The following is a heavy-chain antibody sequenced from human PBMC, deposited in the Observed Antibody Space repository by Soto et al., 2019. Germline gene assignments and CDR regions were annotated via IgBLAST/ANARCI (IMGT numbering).Heavy chain of an antibody. V-gene: IGHV1-2*02. CDR2: INPNSGGT. Sequence: GASVKVSCKASGYTFTGYYMHWVRQAPGQGLEWMGWINPNSGGTNYAQKFQGRVTMTRDTSISTAYMELSRLRSDDTAVYYCARNFFITIFGVVRDAAFDIWGQGTMVTVSS. J-gene: IGHJ3*02. CDR1: GYTFTGYY. CDR3: ARNFFITIFGVVRDAAFDI. D-gene: IGHD3-3*01.